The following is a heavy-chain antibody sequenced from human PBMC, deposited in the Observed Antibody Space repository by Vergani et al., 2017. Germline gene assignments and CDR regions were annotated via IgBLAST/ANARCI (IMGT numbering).Heavy chain of an antibody. V-gene: IGHV4-38-2*02. CDR3: AIGYSYGDYYYYGMDV. J-gene: IGHJ6*02. CDR2: LHHSETT. Sequence: QVQLQESGPRLVKASEALSLTCRVSGYSLTEDDLWGWVRLTPGNKLEWIGTLHHSETTYYSPSLKSRATVSMDTSKNQFSLRLSSVTAADTAVYYCAIGYSYGDYYYYGMDVWGQGTTVTVSS. CDR1: GYSLTEDDL. D-gene: IGHD5-18*01.